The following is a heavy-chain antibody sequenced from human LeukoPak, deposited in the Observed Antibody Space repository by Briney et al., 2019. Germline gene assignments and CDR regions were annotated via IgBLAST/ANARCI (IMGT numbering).Heavy chain of an antibody. D-gene: IGHD3-10*01. J-gene: IGHJ6*03. V-gene: IGHV4-39*01. CDR2: IYYSGST. CDR3: ARSPVRGSLYYMDV. Sequence: SETLSLTCTVSGGSISSSSYYWGWIRQPPGKGLEWIGSIYYSGSTYYNPSLKSRDTISVDTSKNQFSLKLSSVTAADTAVYYCARSPVRGSLYYMDVWGKGTTVTVSS. CDR1: GGSISSSSYY.